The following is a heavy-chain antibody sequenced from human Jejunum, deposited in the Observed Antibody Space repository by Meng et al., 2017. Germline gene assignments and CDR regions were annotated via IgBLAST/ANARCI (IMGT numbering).Heavy chain of an antibody. J-gene: IGHJ4*02. D-gene: IGHD1-26*01. CDR3: ARVILYSGSYYFDF. CDR1: GDSVSSDNYY. V-gene: IGHV4-61*01. Sequence: QVAVPESGPGLVRSSETLSLTCPVSGDSVSSDNYYWSWLRQPPGQGLELIGYVYYSGHTDYNPSLKRRVTISIDKSTNQFSLRLSSVTAADTAVYYCARVILYSGSYYFDFWGQGTLVTVSS. CDR2: VYYSGHT.